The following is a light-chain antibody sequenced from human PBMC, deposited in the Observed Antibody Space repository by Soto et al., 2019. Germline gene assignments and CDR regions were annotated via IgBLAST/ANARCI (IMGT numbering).Light chain of an antibody. J-gene: IGLJ1*01. CDR2: DVS. V-gene: IGLV2-14*03. Sequence: QSVLTQPVSVSGSPGQSITISCTGTSSDVGGYNFVSWYQCHPGKAPKLMIYDVSNRPSGASTRFSGSKSGNTASLTISGLQAEDEADYYCSSYTSSSTQVFVTGTKVTVL. CDR3: SSYTSSSTQV. CDR1: SSDVGGYNF.